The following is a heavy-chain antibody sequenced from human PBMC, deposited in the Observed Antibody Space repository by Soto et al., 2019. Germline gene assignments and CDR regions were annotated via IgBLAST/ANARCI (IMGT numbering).Heavy chain of an antibody. J-gene: IGHJ5*01. CDR1: GFTFSSYE. CDR2: ISSSGLTT. D-gene: IGHD3-10*01. Sequence: PGGSLRLSCAASGFTFSSYEMNWVRQAPGKGLEWVSYISSSGLTTYYADFAEGRFTISRDNAKDSLYLHLNSLRVGDTAVYYCARYGTRGDWWGLGTQVTVS. CDR3: ARYGTRGDW. V-gene: IGHV3-48*03.